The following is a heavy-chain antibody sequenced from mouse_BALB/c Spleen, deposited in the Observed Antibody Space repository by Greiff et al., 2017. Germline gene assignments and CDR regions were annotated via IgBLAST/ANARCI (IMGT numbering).Heavy chain of an antibody. J-gene: IGHJ3*01. Sequence: VKLMESGPGLVAPSQSLSITCTVSGFSLTSYGVHWVRQPPGKGLEWLGVIWAGGSTNYNSALMSRLSISKDNSKSQVFLKMNSLQTDDTAMYYCATHDGYYRLAYWGQGTLVTVSA. CDR1: GFSLTSYG. V-gene: IGHV2-9*02. CDR3: ATHDGYYRLAY. D-gene: IGHD2-3*01. CDR2: IWAGGST.